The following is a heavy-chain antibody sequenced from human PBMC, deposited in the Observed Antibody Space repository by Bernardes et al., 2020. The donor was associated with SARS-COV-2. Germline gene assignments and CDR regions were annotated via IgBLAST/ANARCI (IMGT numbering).Heavy chain of an antibody. CDR1: GDPINNGADY. Sequence: SETLSVRCSVSGDPINNGADYWSWIRYRPGRGLQWIGHIFSSGYTFYNPSLKTLATISSDTSENQVSLRLRSATPTDTGVYYCARGKRSGRYCTTGVCATGAVFDLWGQGTMVTVSS. CDR3: ARGKRSGRYCTTGVCATGAVFDL. D-gene: IGHD2-8*01. CDR2: IFSSGYT. V-gene: IGHV4-30-4*02. J-gene: IGHJ3*01.